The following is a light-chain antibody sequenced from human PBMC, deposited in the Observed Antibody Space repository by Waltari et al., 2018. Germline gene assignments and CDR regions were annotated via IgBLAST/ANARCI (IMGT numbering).Light chain of an antibody. J-gene: IGLJ2*01. CDR1: SSDVGTYYF. CDR3: CSYATRNTPVA. Sequence: QPALTQHASVSGSPGQSITISCTGSSSDVGTYYFVSWYQQYPGKAPNVIIYEVNKRPSGVSDRFSGSKSGNTASLTISGLQPEDEADYHCCSYATRNTPVAFGGGTKVTLL. V-gene: IGLV2-23*02. CDR2: EVN.